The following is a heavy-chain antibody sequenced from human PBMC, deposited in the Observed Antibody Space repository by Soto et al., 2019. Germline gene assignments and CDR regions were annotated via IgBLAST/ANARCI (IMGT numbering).Heavy chain of an antibody. D-gene: IGHD2-21*01. Sequence: QVQLVQSGAEVKKPGSSVKVSCKASGGTFSSYAISWVRQAPGQGLEWMGGVLPIFGTANYAQKFQGRVTITEDESTSTAYMEVSSLRSEDTAVYYCASLGGVVPHGQPTNDYWGQGTLVTVSS. CDR3: ASLGGVVPHGQPTNDY. J-gene: IGHJ4*02. CDR2: VLPIFGTA. CDR1: GGTFSSYA. V-gene: IGHV1-69*01.